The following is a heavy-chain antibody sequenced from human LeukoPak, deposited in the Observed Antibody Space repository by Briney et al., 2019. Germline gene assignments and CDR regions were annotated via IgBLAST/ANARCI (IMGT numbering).Heavy chain of an antibody. Sequence: SETLSLTCTVSGGSISSGSYYWSWIRQPAGKGLEWIGRIYTSGSTNYNPSLKSRVTISVDTSKNQFFLKLSSVTAADTAVYYCAREGYYDSSGNALDIWGQGTMVTVSS. D-gene: IGHD3-22*01. V-gene: IGHV4-61*02. J-gene: IGHJ3*02. CDR2: IYTSGST. CDR1: GGSISSGSYY. CDR3: AREGYYDSSGNALDI.